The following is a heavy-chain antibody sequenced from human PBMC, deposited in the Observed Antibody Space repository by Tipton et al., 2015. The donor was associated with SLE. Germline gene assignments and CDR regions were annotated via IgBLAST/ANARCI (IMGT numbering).Heavy chain of an antibody. Sequence: TLSLTCTVSGGSISSYYWSWIRQPPGKGLEWIGYIYYSGSTNYNPSLKSRVTISVGTSKNQFSLKLSSVTAADTAVYYCASIYSNYAEYFQHWGQGTLVTVSS. J-gene: IGHJ1*01. D-gene: IGHD4-11*01. CDR1: GGSISSYY. V-gene: IGHV4-59*07. CDR2: IYYSGST. CDR3: ASIYSNYAEYFQH.